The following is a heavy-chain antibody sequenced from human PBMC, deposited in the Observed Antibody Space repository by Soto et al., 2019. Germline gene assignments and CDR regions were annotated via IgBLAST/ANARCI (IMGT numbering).Heavy chain of an antibody. J-gene: IGHJ5*02. CDR1: GFTFSSYA. Sequence: GGSLRLSCAASGFTFSSYAMSWVRQAPGKGLEWVSAISGSGGSTYYADSVKGRFTISRDNSKNTLDLQMNSLRAEDTAVYYCAKARGDCSSTSCYVGFDWFDPWGQGTLVTVSS. CDR3: AKARGDCSSTSCYVGFDWFDP. D-gene: IGHD2-2*01. V-gene: IGHV3-23*01. CDR2: ISGSGGST.